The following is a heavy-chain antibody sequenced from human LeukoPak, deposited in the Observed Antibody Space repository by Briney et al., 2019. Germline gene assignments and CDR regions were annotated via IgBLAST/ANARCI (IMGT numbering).Heavy chain of an antibody. CDR2: INSDGSST. D-gene: IGHD6-13*01. Sequence: PGGSLRLSCAVSGFTFSSYWMHWVRQAPGKGLVWVSRINSDGSSTSYADSVKGRFTISRDNAKNTLYLQMNSLRAEDTAVYYCAKIAAAGTFPFDYWGQGTLVTVSS. V-gene: IGHV3-74*01. CDR1: GFTFSSYW. CDR3: AKIAAAGTFPFDY. J-gene: IGHJ4*02.